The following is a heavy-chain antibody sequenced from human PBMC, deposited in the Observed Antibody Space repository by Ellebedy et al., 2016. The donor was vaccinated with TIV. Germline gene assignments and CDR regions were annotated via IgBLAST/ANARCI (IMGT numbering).Heavy chain of an antibody. CDR2: ISSNLHYI. J-gene: IGHJ4*02. V-gene: IGHV3-21*01. CDR3: SRGWSTPDS. D-gene: IGHD2-15*01. CDR1: GFTFSYYW. Sequence: GESLKISCATSGFTFSYYWMHWVRQAPGKGLEWVSSISSNLHYINYRDSVKGRFTISRDNAKNSLSLQMDSLRAEDTAVYFCSRGWSTPDSWGQGTLVIVSS.